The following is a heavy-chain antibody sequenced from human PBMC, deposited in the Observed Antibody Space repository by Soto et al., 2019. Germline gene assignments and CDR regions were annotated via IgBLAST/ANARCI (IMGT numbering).Heavy chain of an antibody. CDR3: AKDMGVARYYYYGMDV. V-gene: IGHV3-9*01. Sequence: PGGSLRLSCAASGFTFDDYAMHWVRQAPGKGLEWVSGISWNSGSIGYADSVKGRFTISRDNAKNSLYLQMNSLRAEDTALYYCAKDMGVARYYYYGMDVWGQGTTVTVSS. CDR2: ISWNSGSI. CDR1: GFTFDDYA. J-gene: IGHJ6*02. D-gene: IGHD2-21*01.